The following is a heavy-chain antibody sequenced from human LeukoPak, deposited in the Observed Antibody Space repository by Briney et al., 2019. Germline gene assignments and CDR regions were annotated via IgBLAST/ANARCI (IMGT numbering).Heavy chain of an antibody. V-gene: IGHV4-38-2*02. CDR1: GYSISSGYY. D-gene: IGHD6-19*01. CDR2: IYHSGST. Sequence: SETLSLTCTVSGYSISSGYYWGWIRQPPGKGLEWIGSIYHSGSTYYNPSLKSRVTISVDTSKNQFSLKLSSVTAADTAVYYCARFPSRTYSSGWYVGMSWFDPWGQGTLVTVSS. CDR3: ARFPSRTYSSGWYVGMSWFDP. J-gene: IGHJ5*02.